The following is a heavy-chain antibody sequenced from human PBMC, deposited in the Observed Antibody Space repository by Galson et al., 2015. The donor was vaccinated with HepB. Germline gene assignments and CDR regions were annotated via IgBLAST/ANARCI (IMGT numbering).Heavy chain of an antibody. CDR1: GGSISSGGYS. CDR2: IYHSGGT. J-gene: IGHJ5*02. Sequence: LSLTCAVSGGSISSGGYSWTWIRQPPGKGLEWIGYIYHSGGTYYNPSLKSRVPISVDRSKNQFSLKLSSVTAADTAVYYCARMTTVTTPWFDPWGQGTLVTVSS. V-gene: IGHV4-30-2*01. D-gene: IGHD4-17*01. CDR3: ARMTTVTTPWFDP.